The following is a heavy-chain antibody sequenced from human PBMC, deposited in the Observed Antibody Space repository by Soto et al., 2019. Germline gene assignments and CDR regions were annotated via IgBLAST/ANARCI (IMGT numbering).Heavy chain of an antibody. J-gene: IGHJ4*02. D-gene: IGHD6-13*01. Sequence: ASVKVSFTASGYTFTGYYMDWVRQAPGQGLEWMGWINPNSGGTNYAQKFQGWVTMTRDTSISTAYMELSRLRSDDTAVYYCARGLISSKLAHDYWGQGTLVTVSS. CDR1: GYTFTGYY. CDR2: INPNSGGT. CDR3: ARGLISSKLAHDY. V-gene: IGHV1-2*04.